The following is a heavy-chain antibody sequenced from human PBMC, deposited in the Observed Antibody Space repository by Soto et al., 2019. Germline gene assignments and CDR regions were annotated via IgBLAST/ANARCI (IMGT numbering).Heavy chain of an antibody. Sequence: QVQLVESGGGVVQPGRSLRLACAASGFIFSSYGMHWVRQAPGKGLEWVACISYDGSNKYNADSVEGRSSISRVNYKNTLYLQMNSLKTEDTAVYYCAKGPPSDDGYYTYFQYWGQGTLVTGSS. D-gene: IGHD4-17*01. CDR1: GFIFSSYG. CDR2: ISYDGSNK. J-gene: IGHJ1*01. V-gene: IGHV3-30*18. CDR3: AKGPPSDDGYYTYFQY.